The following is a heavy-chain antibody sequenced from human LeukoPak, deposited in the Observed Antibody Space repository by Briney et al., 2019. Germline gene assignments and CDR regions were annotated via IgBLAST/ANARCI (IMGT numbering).Heavy chain of an antibody. D-gene: IGHD3-16*02. CDR1: GGSFSGYY. Sequence: SETLSLTCAVYGGSFSGYYWSWIRQPPGKGLEWIGEINHSGSTNYNPSIKSRVTISVDTSKNQFSLKLSSVTAADTAVYYCAREYDYVWGSYRYTPQAVWFDPWGQGTLVTVSS. V-gene: IGHV4-34*01. J-gene: IGHJ5*02. CDR3: AREYDYVWGSYRYTPQAVWFDP. CDR2: INHSGST.